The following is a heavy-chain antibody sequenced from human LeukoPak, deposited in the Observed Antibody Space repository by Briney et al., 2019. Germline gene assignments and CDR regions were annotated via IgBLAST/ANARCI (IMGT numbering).Heavy chain of an antibody. CDR2: IYYSGST. J-gene: IGHJ5*02. V-gene: IGHV4-59*12. Sequence: SETLSLTCTVSGGSISSYYWSWIRQPPGKGLEWIGYIYYSGSTNYNPSLKSRVTISVDTSKNQFSLKLSSVTAADTAVYYCARDIVVVVAATGWFDPWGQGTLVTVSS. D-gene: IGHD2-15*01. CDR3: ARDIVVVVAATGWFDP. CDR1: GGSISSYY.